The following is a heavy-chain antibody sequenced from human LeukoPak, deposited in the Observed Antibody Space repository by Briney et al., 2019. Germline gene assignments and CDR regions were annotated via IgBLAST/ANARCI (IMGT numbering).Heavy chain of an antibody. CDR1: GFTFSSYS. J-gene: IGHJ4*02. V-gene: IGHV3-21*04. CDR2: ISSSSSYI. D-gene: IGHD2-21*01. CDR3: AKAAYCGGDCYSNLDY. Sequence: PGGSLRLSCAASGFTFSSYSMNWVRQAPGKGLEWVSSISSSSSYIYYADSVKGRFTISRDNSKNTLYLQMNSLRAEDTAVYYCAKAAYCGGDCYSNLDYWGQGTLVTVSS.